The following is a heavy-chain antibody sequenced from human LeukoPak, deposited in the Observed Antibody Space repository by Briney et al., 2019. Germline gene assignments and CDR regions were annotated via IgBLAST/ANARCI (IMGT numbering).Heavy chain of an antibody. Sequence: SETLSLTCTVSGGSISSYYWSWIRQPPGKGLEWIGYIYYSGSTNYNPSLKSRVTISVDTSKNQFSLKLSSVTAADTAVYYCARGTDGYNVYYYYGMDVWGQGTTVTVSS. D-gene: IGHD5-24*01. CDR3: ARGTDGYNVYYYYGMDV. CDR1: GGSISSYY. V-gene: IGHV4-59*01. CDR2: IYYSGST. J-gene: IGHJ6*02.